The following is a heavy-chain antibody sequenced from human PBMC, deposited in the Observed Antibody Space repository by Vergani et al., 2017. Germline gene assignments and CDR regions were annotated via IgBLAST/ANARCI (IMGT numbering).Heavy chain of an antibody. V-gene: IGHV1-18*01. D-gene: IGHD6-19*01. CDR1: GYTFTSYG. CDR2: ISAYNGNT. Sequence: QVQLVQSGAEVKKPGASVKVSCKASGYTFTSYGISWVRQAPGQGLEWMGWISAYNGNTNYAQKLQGRVTMTTDTSTSTAYMEPRSLRSDDTAVYYCARAERGWLNYYYGMDVWGGGTTVTVSS. CDR3: ARAERGWLNYYYGMDV. J-gene: IGHJ6*04.